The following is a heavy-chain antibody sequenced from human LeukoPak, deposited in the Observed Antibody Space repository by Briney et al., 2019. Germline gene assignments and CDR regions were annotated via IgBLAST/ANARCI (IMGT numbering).Heavy chain of an antibody. CDR3: ARERHLSVDIVATISFDY. CDR1: GGSFSGYY. J-gene: IGHJ4*02. V-gene: IGHV4-34*01. Sequence: SSETLSLTCAVYGGSFSGYYWSWIRQLPGKGLEWIGEINHSGSTNYNPSLKSRVTISVDTSKNQFSLKLSSVTAADTAVYYCARERHLSVDIVATISFDYWGQGTLVTVSS. D-gene: IGHD5-12*01. CDR2: INHSGST.